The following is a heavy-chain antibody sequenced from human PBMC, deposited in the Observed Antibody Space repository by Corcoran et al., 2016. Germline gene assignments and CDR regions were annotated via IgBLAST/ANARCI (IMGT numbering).Heavy chain of an antibody. CDR3: ARNEGGVGARGCDY. J-gene: IGHJ4*02. D-gene: IGHD1-26*01. CDR2: IDWDDDK. V-gene: IGHV2-70*01. Sequence: QVTLRESGPALVKPTQTLTLTCTFSGFSLRTTGMCVTWIRQPPGKALEWLALIDWDDDKYYSTSLKTRLTISKDTSKNQVVLTMTNMDPVDTATDYWARNEGGVGARGCDYWGQGTLVTVSS. CDR1: GFSLRTTGMC.